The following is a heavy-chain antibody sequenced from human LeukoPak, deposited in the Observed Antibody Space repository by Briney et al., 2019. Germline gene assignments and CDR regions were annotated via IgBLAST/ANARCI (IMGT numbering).Heavy chain of an antibody. CDR2: ISSSSTI. Sequence: GGSLRLSCAASGFTFSSYSMNWVRQAPGKGLEWVSYISSSSTIYYADSVKGRLTISRDNAKNSLYLQMNSLRAEDTAVYYCARDLPPDTAMAYYYYYYMDVWGKGTTVTVSS. J-gene: IGHJ6*03. CDR3: ARDLPPDTAMAYYYYYYMDV. CDR1: GFTFSSYS. V-gene: IGHV3-48*01. D-gene: IGHD5-18*01.